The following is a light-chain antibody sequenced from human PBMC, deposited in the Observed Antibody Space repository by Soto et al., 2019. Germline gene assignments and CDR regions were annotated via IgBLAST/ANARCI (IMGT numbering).Light chain of an antibody. J-gene: IGLJ2*01. CDR1: RSNIGRNF. V-gene: IGLV1-47*01. CDR3: AAWDDRLNDLV. Sequence: QSVLTQSPSASGTPGQRVTISCSGSRSNIGRNFAYWYQHVPGTAPRLLIQRNNERPSGVPDRFSGSKSGTSVSLAISGLRSDDEATYYCAAWDDRLNDLVFGGGTQLTVL. CDR2: RNN.